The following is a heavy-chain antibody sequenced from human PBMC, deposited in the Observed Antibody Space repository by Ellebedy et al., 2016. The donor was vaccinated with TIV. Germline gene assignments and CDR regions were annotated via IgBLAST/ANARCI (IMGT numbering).Heavy chain of an antibody. Sequence: SETLSLTCGVSGGQFSGYNYTWLRQSSGKGLEWIGHINESGDTKYNPSLKRRVIISVDMSKRQFSLNLHSVTAADTAIYYCTRGRGLGFHYWGQGSLVTVSS. D-gene: IGHD3-10*01. V-gene: IGHV4-34*01. CDR2: INESGDT. J-gene: IGHJ4*02. CDR3: TRGRGLGFHY. CDR1: GGQFSGYN.